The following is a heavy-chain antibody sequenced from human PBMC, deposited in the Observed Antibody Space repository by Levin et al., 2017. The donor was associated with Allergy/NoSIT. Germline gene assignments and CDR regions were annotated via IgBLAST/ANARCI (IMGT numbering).Heavy chain of an antibody. V-gene: IGHV3-49*03. J-gene: IGHJ4*02. CDR3: TSYPLTAAGRDYFDY. CDR1: GFTFGDYA. D-gene: IGHD6-13*01. Sequence: GESLKISCTASGFTFGDYAMSWFRQAPGKGLEWVGFIRSKAYGGTTEYAASVKGRFTISRDDSKSIAYLQMNSLKTEDTAVYYCTSYPLTAAGRDYFDYWGQGTLVTVSS. CDR2: IRSKAYGGTT.